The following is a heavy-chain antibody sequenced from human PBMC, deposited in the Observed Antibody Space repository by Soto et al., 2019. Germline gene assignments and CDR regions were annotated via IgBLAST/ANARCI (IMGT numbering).Heavy chain of an antibody. CDR2: ISAYNGNT. Sequence: QVRLVQSGAEVKKPGASVKVSCKASGYTFTSYGINWVRQAPGQGLEWMGWISAYNGNTNYAQKFQGRVTITTATSTSTAYMELRSLTSDDTAVYYCARDRPQLLWFGKNYYYGMDVWGQGTTVTVSS. CDR1: GYTFTSYG. V-gene: IGHV1-18*01. CDR3: ARDRPQLLWFGKNYYYGMDV. J-gene: IGHJ6*02. D-gene: IGHD3-10*01.